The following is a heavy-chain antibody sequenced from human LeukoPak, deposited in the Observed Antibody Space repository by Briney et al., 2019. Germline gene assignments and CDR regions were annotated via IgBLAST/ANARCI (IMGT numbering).Heavy chain of an antibody. CDR2: IFASGST. CDR3: ARQKPFLTYYYGSGSYWFDY. J-gene: IGHJ4*02. V-gene: IGHV4-4*07. D-gene: IGHD3-10*01. CDR1: GGSISSYS. Sequence: SETLSLTCTVSGGSISSYSWSWIRQPAGKGLEWIGRIFASGSTKYNPSLKSRVTMSVETSKNQFSLKLSSLTAADTAVYYCARQKPFLTYYYGSGSYWFDYWGQGTLVTVSS.